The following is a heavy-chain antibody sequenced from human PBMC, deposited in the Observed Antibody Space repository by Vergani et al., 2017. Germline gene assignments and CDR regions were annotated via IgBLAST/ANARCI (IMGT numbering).Heavy chain of an antibody. Sequence: QVQLQQWGPGLVTPSGTLSLTCAVYGGSISSDNWWPWVRQAPGKGLQWIGEIHRSRSTNYNPTLSSQVTISLDKSKNQFSLKLTSVTAADTAVYFCASNPRLGGDVVDSWGQGTLVTVSS. CDR2: IHRSRST. CDR1: GGSISSDNW. J-gene: IGHJ4*02. V-gene: IGHV4-4*02. CDR3: ASNPRLGGDVVDS. D-gene: IGHD3-16*01.